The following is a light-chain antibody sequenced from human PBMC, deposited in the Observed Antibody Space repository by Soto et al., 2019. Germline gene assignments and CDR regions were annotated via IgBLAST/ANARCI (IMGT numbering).Light chain of an antibody. CDR2: EDY. CDR3: CSYAGSSIFVV. Sequence: HSALTQPASVSGSPGQSITISCTGTSSDIGSYERVSWYQWHPGKAPKLMIYEDYRRPSGISNRFSGSKSGYTASLTISGLQAEDEADYYCCSYAGSSIFVVFGGGTKVTVL. V-gene: IGLV2-23*02. CDR1: SSDIGSYER. J-gene: IGLJ2*01.